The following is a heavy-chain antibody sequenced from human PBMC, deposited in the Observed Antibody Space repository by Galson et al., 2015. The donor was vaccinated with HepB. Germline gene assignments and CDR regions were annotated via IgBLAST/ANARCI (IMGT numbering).Heavy chain of an antibody. CDR1: GFTFNSYA. CDR3: ARGGYHDILSAMDV. CDR2: ISDDGTNE. Sequence: SLRLSCAASGFTFNSYAMHWVRQAPGKGLEWVAVISDDGTNEYYADSVKGRFTISRDNSKNTLFVQMNSLRAEDTAVYYCARGGYHDILSAMDVWGQGTMVTVSS. V-gene: IGHV3-30-3*01. J-gene: IGHJ6*02. D-gene: IGHD3-9*01.